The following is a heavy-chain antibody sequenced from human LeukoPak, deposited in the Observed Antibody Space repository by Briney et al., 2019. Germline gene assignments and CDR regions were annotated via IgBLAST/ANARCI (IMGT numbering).Heavy chain of an antibody. D-gene: IGHD6-13*01. Sequence: PSETLSLTCTVSGGSISSSSYYWGWIRQPPGKGLEWIGRIYSSGSTNYNPSLKSRVTMSVDTSKNQFSLRLSSVNAADTAVYYCARDILATSIAAPYYWGQGTLVTVSS. V-gene: IGHV4-39*07. CDR2: IYSSGST. CDR3: ARDILATSIAAPYY. CDR1: GGSISSSSYY. J-gene: IGHJ4*02.